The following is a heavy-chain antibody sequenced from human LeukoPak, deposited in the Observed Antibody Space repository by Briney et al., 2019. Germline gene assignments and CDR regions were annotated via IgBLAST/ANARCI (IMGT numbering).Heavy chain of an antibody. V-gene: IGHV4-59*01. D-gene: IGHD6-19*01. CDR1: GASIRNYY. CDR2: MYYTGDT. Sequence: PSETLSLTCTVSGASIRNYYWSWIRQPPGKGLEWIGYMYYTGDTTYNPSLKSRVTISVDTSKNQFSLRLTSVTAADTAVYYCARDPGGRHPGGWSRGYFDYCGQGTVVTVSS. CDR3: ARDPGGRHPGGWSRGYFDY. J-gene: IGHJ4*02.